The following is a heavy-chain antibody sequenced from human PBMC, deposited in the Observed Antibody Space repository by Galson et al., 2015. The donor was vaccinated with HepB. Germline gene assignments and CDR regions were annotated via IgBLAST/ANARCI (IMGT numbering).Heavy chain of an antibody. J-gene: IGHJ4*02. CDR2: TYYSSKWNT. CDR3: ARDGHTATYYLDY. CDR1: GDSVSSMTAA. Sequence: CAISGDSVSSMTAAWHWIRPSPSRGLEWLGRTYYSSKWNTDYAVSVQGRLIIDPDTSKNQFSLHLPSVTPEDSAVYFCARDGHTATYYLDYWVQGTLVTVSS. V-gene: IGHV6-1*01. D-gene: IGHD2-2*02.